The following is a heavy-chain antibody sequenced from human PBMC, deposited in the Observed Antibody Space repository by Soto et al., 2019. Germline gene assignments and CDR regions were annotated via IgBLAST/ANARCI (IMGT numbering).Heavy chain of an antibody. CDR3: ARGGMVLIPTATAFAY. D-gene: IGHD2-2*01. CDR2: IYASGST. V-gene: IGHV4-4*07. CDR1: GGSISPYY. J-gene: IGHJ4*02. Sequence: ASEALCVTWTVSGGSISPYYWSVSRQPAGKGLEWIGRIYASGSTNYNSSLKGRVTMSVTTSKNQFSLKLSSVTAADTAVYYCARGGMVLIPTATAFAYWGQG.